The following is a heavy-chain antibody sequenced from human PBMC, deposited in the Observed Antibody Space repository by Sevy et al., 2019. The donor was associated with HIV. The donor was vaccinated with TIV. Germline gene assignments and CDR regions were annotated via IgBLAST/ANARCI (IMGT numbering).Heavy chain of an antibody. CDR2: INPTNGVT. J-gene: IGHJ2*01. CDR3: ARTVSSSGVWSSDWHFDL. Sequence: GESLKISCKASGYTFTDHFVHWVRQAPGQGLEWMGWINPTNGVTDYTRKLRGRITMTRDTSTDTVYMELRWVNSDDTAVYYCARTVSSSGVWSSDWHFDLWGRGTLVTVSS. CDR1: GYTFTDHF. V-gene: IGHV1-2*02. D-gene: IGHD3-16*01.